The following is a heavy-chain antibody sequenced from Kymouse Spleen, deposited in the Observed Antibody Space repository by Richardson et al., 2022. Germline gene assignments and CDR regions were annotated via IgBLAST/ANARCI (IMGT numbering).Heavy chain of an antibody. J-gene: IGHJ3*02. V-gene: IGHV3-30*18. D-gene: IGHD1-20*01,IGHD1-7*01. CDR3: ALTGTDAFDI. CDR2: ISYDGSNK. CDR1: GFTFSSYG. Sequence: QVQLVESGGGVVQPGRSLRLSCAASGFTFSSYGMHWVRQAPGKGLEWVAVISYDGSNKYYADSVKGRFTISRDNSKNTLYLQMNSLRAEDTAVYYCALTGTDAFDIWGQGTMVTVSS.